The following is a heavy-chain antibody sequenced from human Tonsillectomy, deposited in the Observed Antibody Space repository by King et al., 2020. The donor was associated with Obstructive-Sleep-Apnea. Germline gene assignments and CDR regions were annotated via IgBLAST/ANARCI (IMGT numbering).Heavy chain of an antibody. CDR2: IDPSDSET. CDR3: ARGYRYGFGNYGMDV. J-gene: IGHJ6*02. CDR1: GYRFTSYW. D-gene: IGHD5-18*01. Sequence: VQLVESGAEVKKPGESLRISCKGAGYRFTSYWISWVRQMPGKGLEWMGRIDPSDSETNYSPSFQGHVTISADKSISTAYLQWSSLKASDTAMYYCARGYRYGFGNYGMDVWGQGTTVTVSS. V-gene: IGHV5-10-1*03.